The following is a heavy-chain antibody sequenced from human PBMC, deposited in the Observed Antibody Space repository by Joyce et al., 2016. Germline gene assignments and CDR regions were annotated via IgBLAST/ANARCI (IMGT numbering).Heavy chain of an antibody. D-gene: IGHD6-6*01. CDR2: ISGSGGSI. CDR1: GFTFSSYA. J-gene: IGHJ6*03. V-gene: IGHV3-23*01. CDR3: AKVAEGSAVYFYYMDV. Sequence: EVQLLESGGGLVQPAGSLRLSCAASGFTFSSYAMGWVRQAPGKGVEWVSVISGSGGSIYDADSVKGRFTFSRDNSKNTLYLQMNSLRAEDTAVYYCAKVAEGSAVYFYYMDVWGKGTTVTVSS.